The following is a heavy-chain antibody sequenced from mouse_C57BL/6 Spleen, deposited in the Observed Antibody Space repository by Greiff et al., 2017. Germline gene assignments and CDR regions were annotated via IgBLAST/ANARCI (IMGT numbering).Heavy chain of an antibody. J-gene: IGHJ3*01. D-gene: IGHD2-5*01. CDR3: AMDSNFLFAY. CDR1: GYAFSSSW. V-gene: IGHV1-82*01. CDR2: IYPGDGDT. Sequence: VKLMESGPELVKPGASVKISCKASGYAFSSSWMNWVKQRPGKGLEWIGRIYPGDGDTNYNGKFKGKATLTADKSSSTAYMQLSRLTSEDSAVYFCAMDSNFLFAYWGQGTLVTVSA.